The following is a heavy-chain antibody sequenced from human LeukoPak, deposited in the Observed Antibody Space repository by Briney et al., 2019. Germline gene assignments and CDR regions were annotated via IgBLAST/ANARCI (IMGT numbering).Heavy chain of an antibody. Sequence: SETLFLTCTVSGGSISRYYWSWIRQFPGKGLEWIGYIYYSGSTNYNPSLKSRVTISVDTSKNQFSLKLSSVTAADTAIYYCARHPGPVDFFDSWGQGTLVTVSS. D-gene: IGHD2-8*02. J-gene: IGHJ4*02. V-gene: IGHV4-59*08. CDR2: IYYSGST. CDR3: ARHPGPVDFFDS. CDR1: GGSISRYY.